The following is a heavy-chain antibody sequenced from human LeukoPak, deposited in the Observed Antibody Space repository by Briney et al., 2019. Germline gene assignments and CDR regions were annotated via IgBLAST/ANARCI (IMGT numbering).Heavy chain of an antibody. CDR2: IYYSGST. CDR1: GGSLSSTRYY. V-gene: IGHV4-39*07. D-gene: IGHD4-17*01. J-gene: IGHJ4*02. CDR3: AEGGDYGDYADY. Sequence: PSETLSLTCTVSGGSLSSTRYYWGWIRQPPGKGLEWIGSIYYSGSTYYNPSLKSRVTISVDTSKNQFSLKLSSVTAADTAVYYCAEGGDYGDYADYWGQGTLVTVSS.